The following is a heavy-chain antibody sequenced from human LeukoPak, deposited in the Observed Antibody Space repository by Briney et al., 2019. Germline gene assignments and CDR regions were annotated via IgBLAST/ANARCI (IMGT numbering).Heavy chain of an antibody. CDR3: ARHPMVRALNRKFDP. V-gene: IGHV4-34*01. D-gene: IGHD3-10*01. CDR1: GGSFSGYY. J-gene: IGHJ5*02. CDR2: INHSGST. Sequence: SETLSLTCAVYGGSFSGYYWSWIRQPPGKGLEWVGEINHSGSTNYNPSLKSRVTISVDTSKNQFSLKLSSVTAADTAVYYCARHPMVRALNRKFDPWGQGTLVTVSS.